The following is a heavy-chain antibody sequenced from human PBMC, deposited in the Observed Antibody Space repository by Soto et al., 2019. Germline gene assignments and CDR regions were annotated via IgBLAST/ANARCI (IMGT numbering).Heavy chain of an antibody. V-gene: IGHV1-46*01. J-gene: IGHJ4*02. Sequence: QVQLVQSGAEVKKPGASVKVSCKASGYTFASYYMHWVRQAPGQGLEWMGIINPSGGSTSYAQKFQGRVTMTRDTSTSTVYIELSSLRSEDTAVYYCARDPAARTLDYWGQGTLVTVSS. CDR2: INPSGGST. D-gene: IGHD6-6*01. CDR3: ARDPAARTLDY. CDR1: GYTFASYY.